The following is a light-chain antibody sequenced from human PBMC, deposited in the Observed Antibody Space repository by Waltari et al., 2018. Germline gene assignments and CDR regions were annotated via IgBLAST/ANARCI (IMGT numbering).Light chain of an antibody. CDR2: AAS. V-gene: IGKV1-39*01. CDR3: QQSYSTPRT. J-gene: IGKJ2*01. CDR1: QSISSY. Sequence: IQMTQSPSSLSASVGDRVTITRRASQSISSYFNWFQQKPGNAPKLLIYAASSWQSGIPSRFSGSGSGTDVTLTISSLQPEDFATYYCQQSYSTPRTFGQGTKLEIK.